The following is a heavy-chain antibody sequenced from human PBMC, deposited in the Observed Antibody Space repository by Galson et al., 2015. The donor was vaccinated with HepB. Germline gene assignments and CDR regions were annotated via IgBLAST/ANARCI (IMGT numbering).Heavy chain of an antibody. CDR3: ARDKDWNYVLDY. D-gene: IGHD1-7*01. CDR1: GFTFSSYS. V-gene: IGHV3-21*01. J-gene: IGHJ4*02. Sequence: SLRLSCAASGFTFSSYSMNWVRQAPGKGLEWVSSISSSSSYIYYADSVKGRFTISRDNAKNSLYLQMNSLRAEDTAVYYCARDKDWNYVLDYWGQGTLVTVSS. CDR2: ISSSSSYI.